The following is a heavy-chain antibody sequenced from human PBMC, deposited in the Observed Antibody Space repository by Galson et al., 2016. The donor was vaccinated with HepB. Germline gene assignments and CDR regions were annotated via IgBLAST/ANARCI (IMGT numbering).Heavy chain of an antibody. J-gene: IGHJ4*02. CDR3: ARDRSGNYARN. Sequence: LRLSCAASGFTFSDYYMSWIRQAPGKGLEWVSYISTSSSYTKYADSVKGRFTISRDNAKKSLYLQMNSLRAEDTAVYYCARDRSGNYARNWGQGTLVTVSS. V-gene: IGHV3-11*06. D-gene: IGHD4-11*01. CDR1: GFTFSDYY. CDR2: ISTSSSYT.